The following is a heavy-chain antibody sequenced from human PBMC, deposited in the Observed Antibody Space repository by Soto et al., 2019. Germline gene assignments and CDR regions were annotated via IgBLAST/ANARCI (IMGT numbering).Heavy chain of an antibody. D-gene: IGHD2-15*01. J-gene: IGHJ4*02. Sequence: EVLLVQSGGGLVQPGGSLRLSCAPSGLSVTSNYMAWVRQAPGKGLEWVSVIYSGSTTHHADSVKGRFTISRDSSSNTPYLQMSSLRVEDTALYYCARGYWVEGYGAGTYFDYWGQGTLVTVSS. CDR2: IYSGSTT. CDR1: GLSVTSNY. V-gene: IGHV3-66*01. CDR3: ARGYWVEGYGAGTYFDY.